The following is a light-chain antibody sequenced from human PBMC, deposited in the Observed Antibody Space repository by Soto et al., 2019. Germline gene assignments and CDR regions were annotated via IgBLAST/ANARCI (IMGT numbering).Light chain of an antibody. CDR2: EVS. V-gene: IGLV2-14*01. J-gene: IGLJ1*01. CDR1: SSDVGGYNS. CDR3: SSYTSSSTKV. Sequence: QSALTQPASVSGSPGQSITISCTGTSSDVGGYNSVSWYQQHPGKVPKVMIYEVSNRPSGVSNRFSGSKSGNAASLTISGLQAEDEADYYCSSYTSSSTKVFGTGTKLTVL.